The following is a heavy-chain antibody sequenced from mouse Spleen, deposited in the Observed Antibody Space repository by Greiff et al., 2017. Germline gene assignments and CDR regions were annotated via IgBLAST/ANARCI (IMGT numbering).Heavy chain of an antibody. CDR1: GFNIKDTY. CDR3: ARSSSDY. Sequence: EVKLEESGAELVKPGASVKLSCTASGFNIKDTYMHWVKQRPEQGLEWIGRIDPANGNTKYDPKFQGKATITADTSSNTAYLQLSSLTSEDTAVYYCARSSSDYWGQGTTLTVSS. J-gene: IGHJ2*01. CDR2: IDPANGNT. V-gene: IGHV14-3*02.